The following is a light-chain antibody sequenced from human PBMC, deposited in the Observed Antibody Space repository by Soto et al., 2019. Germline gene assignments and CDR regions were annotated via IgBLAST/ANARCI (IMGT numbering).Light chain of an antibody. Sequence: QSALTQPASVSASPGQSITISCTGTTSDVGGYNSVSWYQQHPGKAPKLIIYDVTNRPSGVSNRFSGSKSGNTASLTISGLQSEDEADYYCGSYTRTSTLGLFGGGTKVTVL. J-gene: IGLJ2*01. CDR3: GSYTRTSTLGL. CDR2: DVT. V-gene: IGLV2-14*03. CDR1: TSDVGGYNS.